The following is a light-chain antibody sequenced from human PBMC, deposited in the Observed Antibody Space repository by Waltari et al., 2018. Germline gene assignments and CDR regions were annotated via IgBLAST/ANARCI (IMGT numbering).Light chain of an antibody. J-gene: IGLJ3*02. V-gene: IGLV1-47*01. Sequence: QSVLTQPPSASGTPGQRVTISCSGSSSNIGPYYVYWYQQLPGTAPKLLIYRNNRCPAGVPDRFSGSKSGTSASLAISGLRSEDEADYYCATWDDSLTAWVFGGGTKLTVL. CDR2: RNN. CDR1: SSNIGPYY. CDR3: ATWDDSLTAWV.